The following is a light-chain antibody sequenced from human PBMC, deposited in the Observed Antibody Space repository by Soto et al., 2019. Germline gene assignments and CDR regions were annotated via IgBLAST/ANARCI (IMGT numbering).Light chain of an antibody. CDR1: QTINKY. J-gene: IGKJ1*01. CDR2: AAS. V-gene: IGKV1-27*01. CDR3: QKYYSTLWT. Sequence: DIQMTQSPSSLSASVGDRVTITCRASQTINKYLAWYQQKPGKAPKLLIFAASPLQAGVPSRFSGSASGTDFTLTFSSLQPEDAATDYCQKYYSTLWTFGPGTKVELK.